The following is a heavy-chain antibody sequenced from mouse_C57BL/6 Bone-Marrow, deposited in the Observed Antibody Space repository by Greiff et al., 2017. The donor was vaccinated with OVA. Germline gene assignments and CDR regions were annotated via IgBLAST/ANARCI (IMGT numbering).Heavy chain of an antibody. J-gene: IGHJ2*01. CDR1: GFTFSSYA. V-gene: IGHV5-4*03. Sequence: EVKLVESGGGLVKPGGSLKLSCAASGFTFSSYAMSWVRQTPEKRLEWVATISDGGSYTYYPDNVKGRFTISRDNAKNNLYLQMSHLKSEDTAMYYCARAGGLFDYWGKGTTLTVSS. CDR2: ISDGGSYT. CDR3: ARAGGLFDY. D-gene: IGHD1-1*02.